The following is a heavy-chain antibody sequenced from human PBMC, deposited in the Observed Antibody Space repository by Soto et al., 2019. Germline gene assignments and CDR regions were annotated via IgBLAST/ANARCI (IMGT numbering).Heavy chain of an antibody. Sequence: GGSLRLSCAASGFTFSSYGMHWVRQAPGKGLEWVAVIWYDGSNKYYADSVKGRFTISRDNSKNTLYLQMNSLRAEDTAVYYCARAVIEMATITGTDYWGQGTLVTVSS. CDR2: IWYDGSNK. CDR1: GFTFSSYG. J-gene: IGHJ4*02. V-gene: IGHV3-33*01. D-gene: IGHD5-12*01. CDR3: ARAVIEMATITGTDY.